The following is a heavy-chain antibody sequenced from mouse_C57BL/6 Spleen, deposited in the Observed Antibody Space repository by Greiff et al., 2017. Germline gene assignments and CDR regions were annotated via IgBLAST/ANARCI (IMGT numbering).Heavy chain of an antibody. V-gene: IGHV6-3*01. J-gene: IGHJ3*01. CDR2: IRLKSDNYAT. D-gene: IGHD2-4*01. CDR3: TGSEGGGLWDYDAWFAY. CDR1: GFTFSNYW. Sequence: EVHLVESGGGLVQPGGSMKLSCVASGFTFSNYWMNWVRQSPEKGLEWVAQIRLKSDNYATHYAESVKGRFTISRDDSKSSVYLQMNNLRAEDTGIYYCTGSEGGGLWDYDAWFAYWGQGTLVTVSA.